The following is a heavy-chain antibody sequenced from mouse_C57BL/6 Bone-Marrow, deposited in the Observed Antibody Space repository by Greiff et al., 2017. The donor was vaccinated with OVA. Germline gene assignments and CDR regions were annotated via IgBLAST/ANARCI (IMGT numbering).Heavy chain of an antibody. D-gene: IGHD1-1*01. Sequence: EVQLQQSGPELVKPGASVKIPCKASGYTFTDYNMDWVKQSHGKSLEWIGDINPNNGGTIYNQKFKGKATLTVDKSSSTAYMELRSLTSKDTAVYYCARSRYYGLYWYFDVWGTGTTVTVSS. CDR1: GYTFTDYN. V-gene: IGHV1-18*01. CDR3: ARSRYYGLYWYFDV. CDR2: INPNNGGT. J-gene: IGHJ1*03.